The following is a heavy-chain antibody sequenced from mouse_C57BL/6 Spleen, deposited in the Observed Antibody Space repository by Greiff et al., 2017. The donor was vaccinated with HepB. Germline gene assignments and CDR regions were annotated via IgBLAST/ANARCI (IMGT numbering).Heavy chain of an antibody. CDR1: GFTFSDAW. CDR3: TKGDGYSPWFAY. V-gene: IGHV6-6*01. J-gene: IGHJ3*01. Sequence: LQQSGGGLVQPGGSMKLSCAASGFTFSDAWMDWVRQSPEKGLEWVAEIRNKANNHATYYAESVKGRFTISRDDSKSSVYLQMNSLRAEDTGIYYCTKGDGYSPWFAYWGQGTLVTVSA. D-gene: IGHD2-3*01. CDR2: IRNKANNHAT.